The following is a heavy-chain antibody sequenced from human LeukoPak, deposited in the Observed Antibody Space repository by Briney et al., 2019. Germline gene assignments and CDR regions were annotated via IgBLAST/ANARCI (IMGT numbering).Heavy chain of an antibody. J-gene: IGHJ4*02. CDR2: IGAYNGNT. D-gene: IGHD6-13*01. CDR3: ARAEGYSSSLTKDY. CDR1: GYTFTSYG. V-gene: IGHV1-18*01. Sequence: ASVKVSCKASGYTFTSYGISWVRQAPGQGLEWMGWIGAYNGNTNYAQKLQGRVTMTTDTSTSTAYMELRGLRSDDTAVYYCARAEGYSSSLTKDYWGQGTLVTVSS.